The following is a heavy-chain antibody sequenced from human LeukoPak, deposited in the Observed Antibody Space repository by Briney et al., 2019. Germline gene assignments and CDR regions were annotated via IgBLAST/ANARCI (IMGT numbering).Heavy chain of an antibody. CDR1: GFTFSDYY. D-gene: IGHD3-10*01. CDR3: ARIPAWLGAFGYFDV. V-gene: IGHV3-11*01. Sequence: GGSLRLSCAASGFTFSDYYMTWIRQAPGKGLEWVSYIRSGGTTIYYADSVRGRFTISRDNAKNSLYLQMNSLRAEDTAVYFCARIPAWLGAFGYFDVWGRGTLVTVSS. CDR2: IRSGGTTI. J-gene: IGHJ2*01.